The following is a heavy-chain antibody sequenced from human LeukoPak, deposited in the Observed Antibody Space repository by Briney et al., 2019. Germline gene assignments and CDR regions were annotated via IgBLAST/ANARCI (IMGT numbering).Heavy chain of an antibody. J-gene: IGHJ5*02. V-gene: IGHV3-33*06. D-gene: IGHD4-17*01. Sequence: GRSLRLSCAASGFTFSSYGMHWVRQAPGKGLEWVAVIWYDGSNKYYADSVKGRFTISRDNSKNTLYLQMNSPRAEDTAVYYCAKWYGDYGFWFDPWGQGTLVTVSS. CDR2: IWYDGSNK. CDR3: AKWYGDYGFWFDP. CDR1: GFTFSSYG.